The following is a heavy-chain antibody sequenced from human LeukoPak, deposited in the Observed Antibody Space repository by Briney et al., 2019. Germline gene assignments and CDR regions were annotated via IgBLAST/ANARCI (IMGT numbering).Heavy chain of an antibody. CDR2: ISAYNGNT. Sequence: ASVNVSCTASGYTFTSYGISWVRQAPGQGLERMGWISAYNGNTNYAQKLQGRVTMTTDTSTSTAYMELRSLRSDDTAVYYCARELRDYDFWSGKDYYYGMDVWGQGTTVTVSS. CDR1: GYTFTSYG. J-gene: IGHJ6*02. D-gene: IGHD3-3*01. CDR3: ARELRDYDFWSGKDYYYGMDV. V-gene: IGHV1-18*01.